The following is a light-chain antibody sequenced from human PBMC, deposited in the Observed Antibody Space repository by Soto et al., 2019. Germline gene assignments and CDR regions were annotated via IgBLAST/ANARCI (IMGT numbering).Light chain of an antibody. CDR3: QQYGSSPLT. CDR1: QSVSSSY. V-gene: IGKV3-20*01. Sequence: EIVLTQSPGTLSLSPGERATLSCRASQSVSSSYLAWYQQKPGQAHSLLIYAASSRATGIPARFSGSGSGTDFTVTINRLEPEDFAVYYCQQYGSSPLTFGGGTKVEIK. J-gene: IGKJ4*01. CDR2: AAS.